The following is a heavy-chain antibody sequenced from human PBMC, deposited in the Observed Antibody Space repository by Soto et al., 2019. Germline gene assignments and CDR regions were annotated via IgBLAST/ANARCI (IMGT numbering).Heavy chain of an antibody. CDR3: ARHYYDILTGYTNFDY. J-gene: IGHJ4*02. Sequence: PSETLSLTCSVSGGSISNYYWSWIRQPPGKGLEWIGYIHYSGSTNYNPSLKSRVTISVDTSKNQFSLKLSSVTAADTAVYYCARHYYDILTGYTNFDYWGQGTLVTVSS. D-gene: IGHD3-9*01. V-gene: IGHV4-59*08. CDR1: GGSISNYY. CDR2: IHYSGST.